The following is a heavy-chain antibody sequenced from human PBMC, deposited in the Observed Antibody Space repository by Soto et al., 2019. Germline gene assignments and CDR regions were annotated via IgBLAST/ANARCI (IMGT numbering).Heavy chain of an antibody. J-gene: IGHJ4*02. CDR3: ARNLLVNIDY. CDR2: IYHSGST. D-gene: IGHD1-26*01. CDR1: GGSIGSGGHS. Sequence: QLQLQESGSRLVKPSQTLSLICDVSGGSIGSGGHSWSWIRQPPGKGLEWIGYIYHSGSTYYHPSLKSRVTISIDRSKNQFSLKLNSVTAADTAVYYCARNLLVNIDYWGQGTLVTVSS. V-gene: IGHV4-30-2*01.